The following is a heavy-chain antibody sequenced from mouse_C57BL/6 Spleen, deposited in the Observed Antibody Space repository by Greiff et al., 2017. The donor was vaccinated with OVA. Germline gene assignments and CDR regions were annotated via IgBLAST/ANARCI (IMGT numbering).Heavy chain of an antibody. Sequence: QVQLQQSGAELVRPGASVKLSCKASGYTFTDYYINWVKQRPGQGLEWIARIYPGSGNTYYNEKFKGKATLTAEKSSSTAYMQLSSLASEDSAVYCCARRSNYGYYFDYWGQGTTLTVSS. CDR3: ARRSNYGYYFDY. CDR1: GYTFTDYY. V-gene: IGHV1-76*01. D-gene: IGHD2-5*01. J-gene: IGHJ2*01. CDR2: IYPGSGNT.